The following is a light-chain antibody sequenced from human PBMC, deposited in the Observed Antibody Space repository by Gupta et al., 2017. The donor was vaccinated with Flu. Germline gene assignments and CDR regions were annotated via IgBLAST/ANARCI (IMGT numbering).Light chain of an antibody. J-gene: IGKJ1*01. CDR1: QSVSSSY. CDR2: GAS. Sequence: EIVLTQSPGTLSLSPGERATLSCRASQSVSSSYLAWYQQKPGQTPRLLIYGASSSATGIPDTFSGPGSATDFTLTISRLMPEDLAVYYFQQYCGSPWTFGQSTRV. V-gene: IGKV3-20*01. CDR3: QQYCGSPWT.